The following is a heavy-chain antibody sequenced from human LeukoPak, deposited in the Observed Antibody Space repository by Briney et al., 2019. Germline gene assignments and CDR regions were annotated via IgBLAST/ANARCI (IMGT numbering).Heavy chain of an antibody. D-gene: IGHD3-22*01. CDR2: IIPILGIA. Sequence: GSSVKVSCKASGGTFSSYAISWVRQAPGQGLEWMGRIIPILGIANYAQKFQGRVTITADKSTSTAYMELSSLRSEDTAVYYCARGGPYYDSSGYYLGYWGQGTLVTVSS. CDR1: GGTFSSYA. CDR3: ARGGPYYDSSGYYLGY. V-gene: IGHV1-69*04. J-gene: IGHJ4*02.